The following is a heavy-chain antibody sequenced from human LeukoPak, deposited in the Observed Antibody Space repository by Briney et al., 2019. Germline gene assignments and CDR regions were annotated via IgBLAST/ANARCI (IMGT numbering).Heavy chain of an antibody. CDR1: GFTFSSYG. D-gene: IGHD1-26*01. CDR3: AKNRFGGSSPDYFDF. J-gene: IGHJ4*02. V-gene: IGHV3-23*01. Sequence: PGGSLRLSCSAPGFTFSSYGMNWVRQAPGKGLEWVSAISGSGGSTYYADSVKGRFTISRDNSKNTLYLQMNSLRAEDTALYYCAKNRFGGSSPDYFDFWGQGTLVTVSS. CDR2: ISGSGGST.